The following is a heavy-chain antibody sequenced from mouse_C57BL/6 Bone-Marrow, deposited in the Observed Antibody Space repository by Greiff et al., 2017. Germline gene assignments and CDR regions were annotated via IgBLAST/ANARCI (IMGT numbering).Heavy chain of an antibody. Sequence: QVQLQQPGAELVKPGASVKLSCKASGYTFTSYWMHWVKQRPGQGLEWIGMIHPNSGSTNYNEKFKSKATLTVDKSSSTAYMQLSSLTSEDSAVYYCARRRTRWLLQHYFDYWGQGTTLTVSS. J-gene: IGHJ2*01. V-gene: IGHV1-64*01. D-gene: IGHD2-3*01. CDR3: ARRRTRWLLQHYFDY. CDR2: IHPNSGST. CDR1: GYTFTSYW.